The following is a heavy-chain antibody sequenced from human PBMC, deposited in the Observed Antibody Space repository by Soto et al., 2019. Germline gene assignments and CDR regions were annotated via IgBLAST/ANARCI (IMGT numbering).Heavy chain of an antibody. Sequence: ASVKVSCKASGYNFTGYYIHWVRQAPGQGLEWMGWINPYSGGTNYAQRFQGRVTMTRDTSISTAYMELSRLTSDDTAVYYCAKFSSGLRPWGQATLVTVSS. CDR3: AKFSSGLRP. CDR2: INPYSGGT. J-gene: IGHJ4*02. V-gene: IGHV1-2*02. D-gene: IGHD6-19*01. CDR1: GYNFTGYY.